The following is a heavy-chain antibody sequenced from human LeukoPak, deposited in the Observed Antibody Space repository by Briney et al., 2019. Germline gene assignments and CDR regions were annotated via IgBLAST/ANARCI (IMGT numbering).Heavy chain of an antibody. CDR3: ARKLLITMVRGPGAFDI. CDR1: GFTFGNYG. CDR2: IWYDGSKK. J-gene: IGHJ3*02. V-gene: IGHV3-33*01. Sequence: GGSLRLSCEASGFTFGNYGMHWVRQAPGKGLEWVSFIWYDGSKKYYADSVKGRFIISRDNAKNSLYLQMNSLRDEDTAVYYCARKLLITMVRGPGAFDIWGQGTMVTVSS. D-gene: IGHD3-10*01.